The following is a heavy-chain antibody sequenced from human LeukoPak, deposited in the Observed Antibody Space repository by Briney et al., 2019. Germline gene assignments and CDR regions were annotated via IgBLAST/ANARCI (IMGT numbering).Heavy chain of an antibody. D-gene: IGHD2-2*01. CDR3: ARDRRGYCSSTSCPNWFDP. J-gene: IGHJ5*02. V-gene: IGHV1-46*01. CDR2: INPSGGST. Sequence: ASVNVSCKASGYTFTSYYMHWVRQAPGQGLEWMGIINPSGGSTSYAQKFQGRVTMTRDTSTSTVYMELSSLRSEDTAVYYCARDRRGYCSSTSCPNWFDPWGQGTLVTVSS. CDR1: GYTFTSYY.